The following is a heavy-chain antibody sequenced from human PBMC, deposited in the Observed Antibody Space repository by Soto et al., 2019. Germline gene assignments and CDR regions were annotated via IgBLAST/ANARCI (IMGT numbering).Heavy chain of an antibody. J-gene: IGHJ6*02. CDR3: ARDLSSSYYYYGMDV. Sequence: ASVKVSCKASGGTFSSYAISWVRQAPGQGLEWMGGIIPIFGTANYAQKFQGRVTITADESTSTAYMELSSLRSEDTAVYYCARDLSSSYYYYGMDVWGQGPRSPSP. D-gene: IGHD6-19*01. CDR1: GGTFSSYA. CDR2: IIPIFGTA. V-gene: IGHV1-69*13.